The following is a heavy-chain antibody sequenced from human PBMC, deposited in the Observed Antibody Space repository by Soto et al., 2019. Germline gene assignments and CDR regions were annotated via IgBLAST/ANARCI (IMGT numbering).Heavy chain of an antibody. D-gene: IGHD2-21*02. Sequence: QITLKESGPTLVKPTQTLTLTCTFSGFSLSTGGMGVGWIRQPPGKALEWLALIYWDGERRYRQSLMSRLTIAKDTSKNQVVLTMTNMDPVDTATYYCVHSRCGGDCLQSYSSHYYYGMDIWGQGTTVTVSS. CDR3: VHSRCGGDCLQSYSSHYYYGMDI. CDR1: GFSLSTGGMG. J-gene: IGHJ6*02. V-gene: IGHV2-5*02. CDR2: IYWDGER.